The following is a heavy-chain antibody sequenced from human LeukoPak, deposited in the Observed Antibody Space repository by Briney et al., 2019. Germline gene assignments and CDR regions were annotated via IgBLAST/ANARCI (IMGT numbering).Heavy chain of an antibody. V-gene: IGHV4-39*07. CDR2: IYYSGST. J-gene: IGHJ4*02. CDR1: GGSISSSSYY. CDR3: ARAIEVGAMTPFDY. D-gene: IGHD1-26*01. Sequence: KTPETLSLTCTVSGGSISSSSYYWGWIRQPPGKGLEWIGSIYYSGSTYYNPSLKSRVTISADTSKNQFSLKLNSVTAADTAVYYCARAIEVGAMTPFDYWGQGTLVTVSS.